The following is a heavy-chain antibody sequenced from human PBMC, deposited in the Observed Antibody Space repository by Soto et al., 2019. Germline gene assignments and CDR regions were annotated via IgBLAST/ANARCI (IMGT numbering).Heavy chain of an antibody. D-gene: IGHD1-1*01. V-gene: IGHV1-69*12. J-gene: IGHJ4*02. Sequence: QVQLVQAGAEVKKPGSSVKVSCRASGGTFSSYAISWVRQAPGQGLEWMGGIIPIFCTANYAQKFQGRVTITADESTSTAYMELSSLRSEDTAVYYCAVTAQLELRPAIDYWGQGTLVTVSS. CDR2: IIPIFCTA. CDR3: AVTAQLELRPAIDY. CDR1: GGTFSSYA.